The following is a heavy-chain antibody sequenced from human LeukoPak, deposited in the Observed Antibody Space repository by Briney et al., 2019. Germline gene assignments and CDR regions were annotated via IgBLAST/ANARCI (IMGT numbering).Heavy chain of an antibody. V-gene: IGHV4-39*07. Sequence: SETLSLTCTVSGGSISSSSYYWGWIRQPPGKGLEWIGSIYYSGSTYYNPSLKSRVTISVDTSKNQFSLKLSSVTAADTAVYYCARDRRDRWGSYRYNDAFDIWGQGTMVTVSS. CDR1: GGSISSSSYY. CDR3: ARDRRDRWGSYRYNDAFDI. J-gene: IGHJ3*02. CDR2: IYYSGST. D-gene: IGHD3-16*02.